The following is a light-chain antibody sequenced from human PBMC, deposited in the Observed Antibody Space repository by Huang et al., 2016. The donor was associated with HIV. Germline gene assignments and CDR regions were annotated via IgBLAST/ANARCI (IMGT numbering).Light chain of an antibody. CDR1: QSLLYSLNNKNY. CDR3: QQYYQNPQT. J-gene: IGKJ5*01. Sequence: DIVMTQSPDSLSVSPGERATIDCKSSQSLLYSLNNKNYLAWFQQKPGRPPKLLLYWASTRESGNPERFSGSGSGTDFTLTINNLQPEDVATYYCQQYYQNPQTFGQGT. CDR2: WAS. V-gene: IGKV4-1*01.